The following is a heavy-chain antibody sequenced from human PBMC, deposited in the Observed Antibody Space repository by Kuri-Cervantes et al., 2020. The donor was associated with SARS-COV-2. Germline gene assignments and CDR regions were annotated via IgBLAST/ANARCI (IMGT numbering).Heavy chain of an antibody. Sequence: SETLSLTCTVSGGSIRGSSYYWGWFRQSPGKRLQWIGNVYHSGRTYYDPSLKSRVTISVDTSRNQFSLRLSSLTAADTAVYYCAKSGLGVSYYFDSWGQGTLVTVSS. J-gene: IGHJ4*02. V-gene: IGHV4-39*01. D-gene: IGHD5/OR15-5a*01. CDR1: GGSIRGSSYY. CDR2: VYHSGRT. CDR3: AKSGLGVSYYFDS.